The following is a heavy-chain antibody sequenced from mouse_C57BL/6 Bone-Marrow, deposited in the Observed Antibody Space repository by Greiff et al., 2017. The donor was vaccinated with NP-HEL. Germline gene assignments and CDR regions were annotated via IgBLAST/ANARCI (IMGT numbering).Heavy chain of an antibody. CDR3: ARERGITTDY. D-gene: IGHD1-1*01. J-gene: IGHJ2*01. Sequence: VQLQQSGPELVKPGASVKISCKASGYTFTDYYMNWVKQSHGKSLEWIGDINPNNGGTSYNQKFKGKATLTVDKSSSTAYMELRSLTSEDSAVYYCARERGITTDYWGQGTTLTVSS. V-gene: IGHV1-26*01. CDR1: GYTFTDYY. CDR2: INPNNGGT.